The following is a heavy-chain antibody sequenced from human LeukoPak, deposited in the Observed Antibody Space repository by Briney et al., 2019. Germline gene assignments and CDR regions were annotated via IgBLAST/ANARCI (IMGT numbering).Heavy chain of an antibody. CDR2: IYYTGTT. J-gene: IGHJ4*02. CDR1: GGSISSDY. V-gene: IGHV4-59*12. CDR3: ARWVVMVGGYPAGGFDF. Sequence: SSETLSLTCSVSGGSISSDYWSWIRQSPGKGLEWIGYIYYTGTTSYNPSLKRRVSISVDTSKRQFSLKLRSVTAEDTAVYYCARWVVMVGGYPAGGFDFWGQGILVTVSS. D-gene: IGHD2-21*01.